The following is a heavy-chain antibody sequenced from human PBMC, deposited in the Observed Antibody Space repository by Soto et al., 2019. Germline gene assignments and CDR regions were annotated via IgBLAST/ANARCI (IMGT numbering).Heavy chain of an antibody. CDR3: AKDMVRGVIIGGMDV. D-gene: IGHD3-10*01. J-gene: IGHJ6*02. CDR1: GFTFDDYA. CDR2: ISWNSGSI. V-gene: IGHV3-9*01. Sequence: GGSLRLSXAASGFTFDDYAMHWVRQAPGKGLEWVSGISWNSGSIGYADSVKGRFTISRDNAKNSLYLQMNSLRAEDTALYYCAKDMVRGVIIGGMDVWGQGTTVTVS.